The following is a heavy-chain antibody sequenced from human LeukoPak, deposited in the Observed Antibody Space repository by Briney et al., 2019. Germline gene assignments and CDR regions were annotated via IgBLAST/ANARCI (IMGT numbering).Heavy chain of an antibody. CDR1: GGTFSSYA. J-gene: IGHJ4*02. Sequence: SVKVSCKASGGTFSSYAISWVRQAPGQGLEWMGGIIPIFGTANYAQKFQGRVTITADESTSTAYMELSSLRSEDTAVYYCASSSTKGGYFDYRGQGTLVTVSS. D-gene: IGHD2-2*01. CDR3: ASSSTKGGYFDY. CDR2: IIPIFGTA. V-gene: IGHV1-69*13.